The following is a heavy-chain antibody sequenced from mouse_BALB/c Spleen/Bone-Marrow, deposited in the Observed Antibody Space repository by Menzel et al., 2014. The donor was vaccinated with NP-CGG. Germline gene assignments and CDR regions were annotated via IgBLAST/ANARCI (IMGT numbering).Heavy chain of an antibody. CDR3: ASRGYAMDY. V-gene: IGHV1-9*01. J-gene: IGHJ4*01. Sequence: LQESGAELMKPGASVKISCKATGYTFSSYWIEWIKPRPGHGLEWIGETLPGSGSSNYNEKFKGKATFTADTSSNTAYMQLSSLTSEDSAVYYCASRGYAMDYWGQGTSVTVSS. CDR2: TLPGSGSS. CDR1: GYTFSSYW.